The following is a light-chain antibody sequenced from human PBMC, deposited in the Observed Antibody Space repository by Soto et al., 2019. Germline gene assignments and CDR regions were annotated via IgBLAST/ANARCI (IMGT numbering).Light chain of an antibody. V-gene: IGLV1-40*01. CDR1: SSNIGAGYD. J-gene: IGLJ1*01. CDR3: QSFDSRLGDYV. Sequence: QSVVTQPPSVSGAPGQRVTISCTGSSSNIGAGYDVHWYQQLPGTAPKLLIYRNDNRPSGVPDRFSGSKSGTSASLAITGLQAEDEADYYCQSFDSRLGDYVFGTGTKLTVL. CDR2: RND.